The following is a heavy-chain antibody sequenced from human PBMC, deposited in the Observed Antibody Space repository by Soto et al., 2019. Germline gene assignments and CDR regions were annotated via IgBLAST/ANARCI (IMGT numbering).Heavy chain of an antibody. J-gene: IGHJ4*02. V-gene: IGHV4-61*01. CDR3: ARTTAVPNTLRSRYFFDY. CDR1: GGSVSNKTYY. D-gene: IGHD4-17*01. Sequence: ETLSLTCSVSGGSVSNKTYYLSCIRQPPWRRLEWIGYVYYSGTTNYNPSLKSRVTISVDLSKNQFSLRLSSVTTADTALYYCARTTAVPNTLRSRYFFDYWGQGTLVTVSS. CDR2: VYYSGTT.